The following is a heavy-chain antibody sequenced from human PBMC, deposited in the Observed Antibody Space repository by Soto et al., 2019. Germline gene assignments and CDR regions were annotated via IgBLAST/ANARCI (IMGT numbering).Heavy chain of an antibody. D-gene: IGHD1-26*01. V-gene: IGHV4-4*07. Sequence: ETLCLTGHVSGGSIRSYYWSWIRQPAGKALEWIGRIYTSGTTNYNPSLKSRATILVDTSKNQFSLKLSSVTAADTAVYYCAREGASGFGMDVWGQGTKVTVYS. CDR2: IYTSGTT. CDR1: GGSIRSYY. CDR3: AREGASGFGMDV. J-gene: IGHJ6*02.